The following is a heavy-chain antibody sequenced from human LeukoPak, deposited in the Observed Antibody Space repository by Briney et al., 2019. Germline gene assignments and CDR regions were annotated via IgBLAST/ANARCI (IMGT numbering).Heavy chain of an antibody. D-gene: IGHD3-22*01. CDR1: GYTFTSYY. CDR3: ARGQGDTMIVVDDFFDY. CDR2: INPSGGST. V-gene: IGHV1-46*01. Sequence: ASVKVSCKASGYTFTSYYMHWVRQAPGQGLAWMGIINPSGGSTSYAQKFQGRVAMTRDKSTSTAYMELSSLRSEDTAVYYCARGQGDTMIVVDDFFDYWGQGTLVTVSS. J-gene: IGHJ4*02.